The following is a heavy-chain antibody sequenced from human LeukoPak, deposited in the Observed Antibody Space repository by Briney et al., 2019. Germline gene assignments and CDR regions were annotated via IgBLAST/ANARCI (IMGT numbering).Heavy chain of an antibody. CDR1: GYSISSGYY. CDR3: ARGLYGSGSYIMGGDYYFDY. CDR2: IYHSGST. D-gene: IGHD3-10*01. J-gene: IGHJ4*02. V-gene: IGHV4-38-2*02. Sequence: PSETLSLTCTVSGYSISSGYYWGWIRQPPGKGLEWIGSIYHSGSTYYNPSLKSRVTISVDTSKNQFSLKLSSVTAADTAVYYCARGLYGSGSYIMGGDYYFDYWGQGTLVTVSS.